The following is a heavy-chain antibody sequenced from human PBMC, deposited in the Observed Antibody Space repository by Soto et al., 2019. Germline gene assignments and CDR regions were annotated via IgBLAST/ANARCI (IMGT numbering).Heavy chain of an antibody. D-gene: IGHD6-6*01. J-gene: IGHJ3*02. CDR2: IKQDGSEK. CDR1: GFTFSSYW. V-gene: IGHV3-7*01. Sequence: EVQLVESGGGLVQPGGSLRLSCAASGFTFSSYWMSWVRQAPGKGLEWVANIKQDGSEKYYVDSVKGRFTISRDNAKNSLYLQMNSLRAEDTAVYYCARIYSSSSGGAFDIWGQGTMVTVSS. CDR3: ARIYSSSSGGAFDI.